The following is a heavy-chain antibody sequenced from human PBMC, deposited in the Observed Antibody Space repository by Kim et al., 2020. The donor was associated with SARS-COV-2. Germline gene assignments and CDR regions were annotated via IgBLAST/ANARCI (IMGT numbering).Heavy chain of an antibody. Sequence: GGSLRLSCAASGFTFSNNSMSWVRQAPGKGLEWVSVIKGGGGTNYADPLKGRFTITRDNSKNTLYLQMNSLRAEDTAVYYCARSSGSYSFWDYWGQGTLVTVSS. CDR2: IKGGGGT. CDR1: GFTFSNNS. CDR3: ARSSGSYSFWDY. D-gene: IGHD1-26*01. J-gene: IGHJ4*02. V-gene: IGHV3-53*01.